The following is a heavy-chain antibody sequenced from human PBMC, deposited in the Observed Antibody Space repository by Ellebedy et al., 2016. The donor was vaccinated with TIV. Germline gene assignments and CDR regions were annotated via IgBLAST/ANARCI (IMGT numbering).Heavy chain of an antibody. CDR1: GYTFTSYG. D-gene: IGHD1-26*01. V-gene: IGHV1-69*06. Sequence: SVKVSXXASGYTFTSYGISWVRQAPGQGLEWMGGIIPIFGTANYAQKFQGRVTITADKSTSTAYMELSSLRSEDTALYYCARGRGQWELHDWGQGTLVTVSS. CDR3: ARGRGQWELHD. CDR2: IIPIFGTA. J-gene: IGHJ4*02.